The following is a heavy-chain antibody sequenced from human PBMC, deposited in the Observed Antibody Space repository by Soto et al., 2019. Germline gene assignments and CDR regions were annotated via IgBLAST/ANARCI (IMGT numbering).Heavy chain of an antibody. D-gene: IGHD5-18*01. Sequence: EVQLVESGGGLVQPGESLRLSCTASGITFSSYSMNWVRQAPGKGLEWLSYISSSKTTYADSVKGRFTIYRDNAKNSVYLQMNSLRDEETAVYYCVGDQDVHTPMVHGNYWGRGTRVTVSS. CDR1: GITFSSYS. CDR3: VGDQDVHTPMVHGNY. CDR2: ISSSKTT. V-gene: IGHV3-48*02. J-gene: IGHJ4*02.